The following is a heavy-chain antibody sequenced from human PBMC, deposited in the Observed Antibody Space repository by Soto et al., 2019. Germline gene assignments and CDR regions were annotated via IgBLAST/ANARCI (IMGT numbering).Heavy chain of an antibody. CDR2: IYHSGSP. V-gene: IGHV4-4*02. CDR1: GGSITSSYW. Sequence: QVQLQESGPGLVKPSETLSLTCGVSGGSITSSYWWSWVRQPPGKGLEWIGEIYHSGSPNYNPSLKSRVTISVDKSKNQFSLNLTSVTAADTALYYCATNNHPYSTMYYFDYWGRGALVTVSS. D-gene: IGHD6-13*01. CDR3: ATNNHPYSTMYYFDY. J-gene: IGHJ4*02.